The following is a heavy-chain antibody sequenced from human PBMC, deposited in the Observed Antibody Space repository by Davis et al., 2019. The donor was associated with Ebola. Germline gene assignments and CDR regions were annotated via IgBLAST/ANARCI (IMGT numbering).Heavy chain of an antibody. J-gene: IGHJ4*02. CDR1: GFTFSSYW. V-gene: IGHV3-15*01. Sequence: GESLKISCAASGFTFSSYWMSWVRQAPGKGLEWVGRIKSKTDGGTTDYAAPVKGRFTISRDDSKNTLYLQMNSLNTEDTAVYYCTTVEYSSSRLTRAVDYWGQGTLVTVSS. CDR3: TTVEYSSSRLTRAVDY. CDR2: IKSKTDGGTT. D-gene: IGHD6-6*01.